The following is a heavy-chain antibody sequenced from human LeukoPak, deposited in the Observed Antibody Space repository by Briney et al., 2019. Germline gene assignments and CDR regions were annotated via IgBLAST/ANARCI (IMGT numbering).Heavy chain of an antibody. D-gene: IGHD3-10*01. CDR1: GYSLSSGYY. CDR3: ARGVSGNWFDP. V-gene: IGHV4-38-2*02. CDR2: IYHSGST. Sequence: SETLSLTCTVSGYSLSSGYYWGWIRQPPGKGLEWIGSIYHSGSTYYNPSLKSRVTISVDTSKNQFSLKLSSVTAADTAVYYCARGVSGNWFDPWGQGTLVTVSS. J-gene: IGHJ5*02.